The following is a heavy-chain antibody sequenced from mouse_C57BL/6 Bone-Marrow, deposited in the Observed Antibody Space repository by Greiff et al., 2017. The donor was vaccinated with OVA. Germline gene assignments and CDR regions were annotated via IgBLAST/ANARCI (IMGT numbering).Heavy chain of an antibody. J-gene: IGHJ1*03. Sequence: QVQLQQPGAELVKPGASVKLSCKASGYTFTSYWMHWVKQRPGQGLEWIGMIHPNSGSTNYNEKFKSKATLTVDKSSSTAYMQLSSLTSEDSAVYDCARSVLLRWYFDVWGTGTTVTVSS. CDR2: IHPNSGST. D-gene: IGHD1-1*01. CDR1: GYTFTSYW. V-gene: IGHV1-64*01. CDR3: ARSVLLRWYFDV.